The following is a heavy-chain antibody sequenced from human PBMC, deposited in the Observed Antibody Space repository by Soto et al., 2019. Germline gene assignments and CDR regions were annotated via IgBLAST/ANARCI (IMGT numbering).Heavy chain of an antibody. D-gene: IGHD6-6*01. CDR2: NIPILGIA. V-gene: IGHV1-69*02. Sequence: QVQLVQSGAEVKKPGSSVKVSCKASGGTFSSYTISWVRQAPGQGLEWMGRNIPILGIANYAQKFQGRVTITADKSTSTAYMELSSLRSEDTAVYYCAGRKRYSSSSRVDYWGQGTLVTVSS. J-gene: IGHJ4*02. CDR3: AGRKRYSSSSRVDY. CDR1: GGTFSSYT.